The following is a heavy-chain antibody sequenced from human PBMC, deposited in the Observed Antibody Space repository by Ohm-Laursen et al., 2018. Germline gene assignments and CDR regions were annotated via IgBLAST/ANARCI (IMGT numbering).Heavy chain of an antibody. D-gene: IGHD1-1*01. Sequence: SETLSLTCAVSGYSVGITNWWAWIRQPPGKGLEWIKYMYYSGITYYNPSLKSRVTMSIDTSKNQVSLKLNSVTAVDTAMYYCATILPGTWYAFDMWGQGTMVTVSS. V-gene: IGHV4-28*01. CDR3: ATILPGTWYAFDM. CDR1: GYSVGITNW. CDR2: MYYSGIT. J-gene: IGHJ3*02.